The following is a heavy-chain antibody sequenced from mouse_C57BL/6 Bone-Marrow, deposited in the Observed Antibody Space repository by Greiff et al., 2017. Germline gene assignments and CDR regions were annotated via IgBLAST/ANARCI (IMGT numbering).Heavy chain of an antibody. Sequence: VQLQQSGAELVKPGASVKLSCKASGYTFTEYTIHWVKQRSGQGLEWIGWFYPGSGSIKYNEKFKDKATLTADKSSSTVYMELSRLTSEDSAVYFCARHEKGITTVVEDWYFDVWGTGTTVTVSS. D-gene: IGHD1-1*01. V-gene: IGHV1-62-2*01. CDR3: ARHEKGITTVVEDWYFDV. J-gene: IGHJ1*03. CDR1: GYTFTEYT. CDR2: FYPGSGSI.